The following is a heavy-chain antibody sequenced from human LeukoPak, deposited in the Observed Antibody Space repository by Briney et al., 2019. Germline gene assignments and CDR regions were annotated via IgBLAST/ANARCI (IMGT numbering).Heavy chain of an antibody. CDR3: ARDLRNNWFDP. V-gene: IGHV4-59*01. J-gene: IGHJ5*02. CDR2: IYYSGST. CDR1: GGSISSYY. Sequence: PSETLSLTCTVSGGSISSYYWNWIRQPPGKGLEWIGYIYYSGSTNYNPSLKSRVTISVDMSKNQLSLKLSSVTAADTAVYYCARDLRNNWFDPWGQGTLVTVSS.